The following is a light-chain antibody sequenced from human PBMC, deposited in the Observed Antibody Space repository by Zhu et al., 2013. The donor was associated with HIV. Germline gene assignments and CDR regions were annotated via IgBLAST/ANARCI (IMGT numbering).Light chain of an antibody. CDR1: QSITRY. Sequence: DIQMTQSPSSLSASVGDGVTITCRASQSITRYLNWYQQKPGKAPKLLVYTAPSLQSGVPSRFSGSGSGTDFTLTISSLQPEDFATYYCQQSYSTPRTFGQGTKVEIK. J-gene: IGKJ1*01. V-gene: IGKV1-39*01. CDR3: QQSYSTPRT. CDR2: TAP.